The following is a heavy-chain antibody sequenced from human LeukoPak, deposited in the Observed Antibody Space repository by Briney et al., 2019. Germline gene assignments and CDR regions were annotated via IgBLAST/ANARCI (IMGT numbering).Heavy chain of an antibody. CDR3: ARHLRTFWGVDY. J-gene: IGHJ4*02. CDR1: GGSMTSDGNY. CDR2: VYYSGTT. D-gene: IGHD7-27*01. Sequence: SQTLSLTCTVSGGSMTSDGNYWSWIRQPPGKGLEWIGYVYYSGTTNYNPSLKSRVTISLDTSKSQFSLKLSSVTAADTAVYYCARHLRTFWGVDYWGQGTLVTVSS. V-gene: IGHV4-61*08.